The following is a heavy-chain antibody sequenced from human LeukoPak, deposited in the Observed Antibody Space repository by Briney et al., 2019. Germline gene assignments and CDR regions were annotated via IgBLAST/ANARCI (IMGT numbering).Heavy chain of an antibody. J-gene: IGHJ4*02. CDR1: GYSFTSYW. CDR2: IYPGDSDT. D-gene: IGHD3-10*01. Sequence: PGESLKISCKGSGYSFTSYWIGWVRQMPGKGLEWMGIIYPGDSDTRYGPSFQGQVTISADKSISTAYLQWSSLKASDTAMYYCARLFYEMTTGLGYYGSGSYSDYWGQGTLVTVSS. V-gene: IGHV5-51*01. CDR3: ARLFYEMTTGLGYYGSGSYSDY.